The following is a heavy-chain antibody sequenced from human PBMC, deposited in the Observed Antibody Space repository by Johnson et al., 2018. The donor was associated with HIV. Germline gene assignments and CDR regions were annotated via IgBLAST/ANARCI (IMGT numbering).Heavy chain of an antibody. V-gene: IGHV3-30*03. Sequence: QVRLVESGGGVVQPGRSLRLSCVVSGFTFSSYGMHWVRQAPGKGLEWVAVISYDGSNKYYADSVKGRFTISRDNSKNTLYLQMNSLRAEDTAVYYCARSGSYGPDAFDIWGQGAMVTVSS. CDR1: GFTFSSYG. CDR2: ISYDGSNK. J-gene: IGHJ3*02. D-gene: IGHD1-26*01. CDR3: ARSGSYGPDAFDI.